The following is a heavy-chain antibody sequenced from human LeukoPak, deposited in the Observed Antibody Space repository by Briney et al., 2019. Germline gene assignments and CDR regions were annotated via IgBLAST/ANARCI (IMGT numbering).Heavy chain of an antibody. CDR2: IYYTAGA. Sequence: PSETLSLTCNVSGASMRSETHYWSWLRQHPGKGPEWIAYIYYTAGAYYHPSLESRVSISLDASENQFSPKLSSVTAADTAVYYCARGRRELKYAPDYWGQGTLVTVSS. V-gene: IGHV4-31*03. CDR1: GASMRSETHY. CDR3: ARGRRELKYAPDY. D-gene: IGHD2-2*01. J-gene: IGHJ4*02.